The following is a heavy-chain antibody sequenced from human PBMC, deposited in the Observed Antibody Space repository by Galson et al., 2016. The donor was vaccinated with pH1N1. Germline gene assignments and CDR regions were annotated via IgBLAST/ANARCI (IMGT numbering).Heavy chain of an antibody. Sequence: LRLSCAASGFTFSVFAMCWVRQAPGKGLEWVSGISASGASTHFADSVKGRFTISRDNSKNALYLEMNSLTGEDTAFYYCVKYDSSGYYYGRLANWGQGTLVTVSS. CDR2: ISASGAST. V-gene: IGHV3-23*01. D-gene: IGHD3-22*01. CDR1: GFTFSVFA. CDR3: VKYDSSGYYYGRLAN. J-gene: IGHJ4*02.